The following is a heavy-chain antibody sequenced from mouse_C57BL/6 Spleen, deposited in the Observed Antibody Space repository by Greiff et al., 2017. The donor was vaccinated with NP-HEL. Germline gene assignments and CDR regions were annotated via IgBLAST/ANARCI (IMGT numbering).Heavy chain of an antibody. CDR3: ARSLTGTEDY. Sequence: EVQRVESGGGLVQPGGSLSLSCAASGFTFTDYYMSWVRQPPGKALEWLGFIRNKANGYTTEYSASVKGRFTISRDNSQSILYLQMNALRAEDSATYYCARSLTGTEDYWGQGTTLTVSS. J-gene: IGHJ2*01. CDR2: IRNKANGYTT. CDR1: GFTFTDYY. D-gene: IGHD4-1*01. V-gene: IGHV7-3*01.